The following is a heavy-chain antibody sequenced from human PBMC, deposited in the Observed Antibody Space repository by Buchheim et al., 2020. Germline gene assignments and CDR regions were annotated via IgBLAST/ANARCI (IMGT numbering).Heavy chain of an antibody. CDR2: INHSGST. D-gene: IGHD5-12*01. J-gene: IGHJ4*02. CDR3: ASDLSGGDEGDY. CDR1: GGSFSGYY. Sequence: QVQLQQWGAGLLKPSETLSLTCAVYGGSFSGYYWSWIRQPPGKGLEWIGEINHSGSTNYNPSLKSRVTISVDTSKNKFSLKLSSVTAADTAVYYCASDLSGGDEGDYWGQGTL. V-gene: IGHV4-34*01.